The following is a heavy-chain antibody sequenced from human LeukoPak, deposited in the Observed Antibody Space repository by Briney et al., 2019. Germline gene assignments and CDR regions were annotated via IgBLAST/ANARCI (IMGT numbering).Heavy chain of an antibody. CDR3: AKNPLPYMIRGVMDI. CDR1: GFTFSSYG. Sequence: GGSLRLSCAASGFTFSSYGMHWVRQAPGKGLEWVAFIRYDGSNKYYADSVKGRFTISRDNSKDTLYLQMNSLRAEDTAVYYCAKNPLPYMIRGVMDIWGQGTMVTVSS. CDR2: IRYDGSNK. J-gene: IGHJ3*02. D-gene: IGHD3-10*01. V-gene: IGHV3-30*02.